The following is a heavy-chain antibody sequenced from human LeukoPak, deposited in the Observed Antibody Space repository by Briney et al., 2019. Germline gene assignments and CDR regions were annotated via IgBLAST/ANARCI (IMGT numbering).Heavy chain of an antibody. J-gene: IGHJ4*02. Sequence: GGSLSLSSAASGFTFSSYEMNWVRQAPGKGLEWVSYISSSGSTIYYADSVKGRFTISRDNAKNSLYLQMNSLRAEDTAVYYCARGGTAMVTPADYWGQGTLVTVSS. D-gene: IGHD5-18*01. CDR1: GFTFSSYE. CDR2: ISSSGSTI. CDR3: ARGGTAMVTPADY. V-gene: IGHV3-48*03.